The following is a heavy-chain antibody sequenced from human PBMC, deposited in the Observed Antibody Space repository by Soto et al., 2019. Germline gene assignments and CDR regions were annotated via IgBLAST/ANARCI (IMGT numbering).Heavy chain of an antibody. V-gene: IGHV5-10-1*01. Sequence: PGESLKISCKGSGYSFTSYWISWVRQMPGKGLEWMGRIDPSDSYTNYSPSFQGHVTISADKSISTAYLQWSSLKASDTAMYYCASQTTFIAVAHHDAFDIWGQGTMVTVSS. CDR2: IDPSDSYT. CDR1: GYSFTSYW. J-gene: IGHJ3*02. D-gene: IGHD6-19*01. CDR3: ASQTTFIAVAHHDAFDI.